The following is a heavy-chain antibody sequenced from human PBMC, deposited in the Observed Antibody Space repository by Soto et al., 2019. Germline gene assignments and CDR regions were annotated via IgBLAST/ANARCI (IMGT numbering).Heavy chain of an antibody. D-gene: IGHD3-3*01. J-gene: IGHJ4*02. V-gene: IGHV3-53*01. Sequence: EVQLVESGGDLILPGGSLRLSCAASGFSVSSTYMNWVRQAPGKGLECVSVIYSGGSASYADSVKGRFTISRDDSKNRVYLQMTNLRAADMGVYFCARGEEWGWRHYFDLWGKGTLVTVSS. CDR3: ARGEEWGWRHYFDL. CDR2: IYSGGSA. CDR1: GFSVSSTY.